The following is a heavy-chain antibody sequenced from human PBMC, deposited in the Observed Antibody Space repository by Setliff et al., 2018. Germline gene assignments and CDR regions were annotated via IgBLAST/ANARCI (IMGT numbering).Heavy chain of an antibody. CDR3: AGGRRYDYGWDFDY. J-gene: IGHJ4*02. Sequence: PSETLSLTCTVSGDSVNSGNYYWNWIRQPPGKGLEWIGCIYYSGTTNYNPSLKSRVTISLDTSKNQFSLKLTSVTAADTAVYYCAGGRRYDYGWDFDYWGQGTLVTVSS. V-gene: IGHV4-61*01. CDR2: IYYSGTT. CDR1: GDSVNSGNYY. D-gene: IGHD4-17*01.